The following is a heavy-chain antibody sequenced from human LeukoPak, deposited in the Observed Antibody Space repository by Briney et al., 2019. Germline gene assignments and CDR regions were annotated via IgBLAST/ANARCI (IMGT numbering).Heavy chain of an antibody. Sequence: SETLSLTCAVSGGSIRSSNWWSWVRQPPGKGLEWVGEIYHSGRTTNYNPSLKSRVTISVDKSKNQFSLQLSSVTAADTALYYCARPTGRGGYPTDPFDIWGQGTMVTVSS. D-gene: IGHD6-25*01. CDR1: GGSIRSSNW. J-gene: IGHJ3*02. CDR3: ARPTGRGGYPTDPFDI. CDR2: IYHSGRTT. V-gene: IGHV4-4*02.